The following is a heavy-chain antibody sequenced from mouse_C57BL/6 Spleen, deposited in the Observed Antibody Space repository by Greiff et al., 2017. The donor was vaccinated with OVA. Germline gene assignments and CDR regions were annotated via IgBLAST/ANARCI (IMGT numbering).Heavy chain of an antibody. CDR3: ARDAYYSNYAWFAY. CDR1: GFTFSSYA. Sequence: EVMLVESGGGLVKPGGSLKLSCAASGFTFSSYAMSWVRQTPEKRLEWVATISDGGSYTYYPDNVKGRFTISRDNAKNNLYLQMSHLKSEDTAMYYCARDAYYSNYAWFAYWGQGTLVTVSA. J-gene: IGHJ3*01. CDR2: ISDGGSYT. D-gene: IGHD2-5*01. V-gene: IGHV5-4*01.